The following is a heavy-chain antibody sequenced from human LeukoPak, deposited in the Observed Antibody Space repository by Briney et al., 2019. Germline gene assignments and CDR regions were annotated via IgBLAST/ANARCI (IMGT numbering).Heavy chain of an antibody. V-gene: IGHV4-59*01. CDR3: ARARSGSYLDWFDP. CDR1: GGSISSYS. J-gene: IGHJ5*02. Sequence: SETLSLTCTVSGGSISSYSWSWIRQPPGKGPEWIGYIYYSGSTYYNPSLKSRVTISVDTSKNQFSLKLNSVTAADTAVYYCARARSGSYLDWFDPWGQGTLVAVSS. CDR2: IYYSGST. D-gene: IGHD3-10*01.